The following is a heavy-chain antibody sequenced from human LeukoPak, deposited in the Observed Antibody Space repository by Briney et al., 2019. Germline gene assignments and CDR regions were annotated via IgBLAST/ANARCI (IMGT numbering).Heavy chain of an antibody. J-gene: IGHJ4*02. CDR3: ARGNVVGATRPFDY. CDR2: IKEDGDEK. D-gene: IGHD1-26*01. Sequence: GGSLRLSCAASGFTFSKYWMNWLRQAPGKGLEWVANIKEDGDEKKYVDSVKGRFTISRDNAKESLYLQMNGLRDEDTAVYYCARGNVVGATRPFDYWGQGTLVTVSS. V-gene: IGHV3-7*01. CDR1: GFTFSKYW.